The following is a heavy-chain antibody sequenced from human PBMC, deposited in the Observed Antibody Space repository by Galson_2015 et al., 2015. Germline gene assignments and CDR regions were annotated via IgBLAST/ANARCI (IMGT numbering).Heavy chain of an antibody. V-gene: IGHV3-33*01. CDR3: ARYYYGSEYAFDI. CDR1: RFSFSEYG. J-gene: IGHJ3*02. Sequence: SLRLSCAASRFSFSEYGMHWVRQAPGKGLEWVAVIWYDGSTRYFVDSVKGRFTISRDNSKNTLHLQMSSLRVGDTAVYYCARYYYGSEYAFDIWGQGTMVTVSS. D-gene: IGHD3-10*01. CDR2: IWYDGSTR.